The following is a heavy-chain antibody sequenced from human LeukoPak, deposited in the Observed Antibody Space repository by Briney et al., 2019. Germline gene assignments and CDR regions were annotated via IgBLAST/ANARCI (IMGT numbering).Heavy chain of an antibody. J-gene: IGHJ6*03. Sequence: PGGSLTLSCAASGFTFSTYSMNWVRQAPGKGLEWVSSISGSRNYIYYADSVKGRFTISRDNAKNSLYLQMNSLRAEDTAVYYCAGNDYGSGSYYDYYYMDVWGKGTTVTVSS. CDR2: ISGSRNYI. CDR1: GFTFSTYS. CDR3: AGNDYGSGSYYDYYYMDV. D-gene: IGHD3-10*01. V-gene: IGHV3-21*01.